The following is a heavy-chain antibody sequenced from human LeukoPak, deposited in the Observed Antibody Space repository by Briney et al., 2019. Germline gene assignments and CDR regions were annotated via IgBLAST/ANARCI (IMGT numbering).Heavy chain of an antibody. CDR1: GGTSNSHA. D-gene: IGHD3-22*01. CDR2: IIPNLGTT. CDR3: GTTDDGNGYQLGDFFDF. Sequence: SVKVSCKASGGTSNSHAISWVRQAPGQGLEWMGRIIPNLGTTNRAQNFQDRVTLTADKSTNTAYMELTSLTSDDTAVYYCGTTDDGNGYQLGDFFDFWGQGTLVTVSS. J-gene: IGHJ4*02. V-gene: IGHV1-69*04.